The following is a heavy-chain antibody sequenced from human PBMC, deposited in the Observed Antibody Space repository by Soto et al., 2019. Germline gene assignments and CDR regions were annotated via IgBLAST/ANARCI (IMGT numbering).Heavy chain of an antibody. D-gene: IGHD5-12*01. CDR3: AREGVYSDYGDAFDI. CDR2: ISGSGGVT. CDR1: GFTFSSNA. Sequence: GGSLRLSCAASGFTFSSNAMSWVRQAPGEGLEWVSHISGSGGVTYYADSVKGRFTISRDNSKNTLNLEMNRLRVEDTAVYYCAREGVYSDYGDAFDIWGQGTMVTVSS. J-gene: IGHJ3*02. V-gene: IGHV3-23*01.